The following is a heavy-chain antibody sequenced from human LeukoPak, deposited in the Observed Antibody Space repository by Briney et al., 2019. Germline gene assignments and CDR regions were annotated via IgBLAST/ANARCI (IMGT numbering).Heavy chain of an antibody. CDR3: ARSDILTGYSDY. J-gene: IGHJ4*02. CDR1: GGSISSSSYY. V-gene: IGHV4-39*01. Sequence: ASETLSLTCTVSGGSISSSSYYWGWIRQPPGKGLEWIGSIYYSGSTYYNPSLKSRVTISVDTSKNQFSLKLSSVTAADTAVYYCARSDILTGYSDYWGQGTLVTVSS. D-gene: IGHD3-9*01. CDR2: IYYSGST.